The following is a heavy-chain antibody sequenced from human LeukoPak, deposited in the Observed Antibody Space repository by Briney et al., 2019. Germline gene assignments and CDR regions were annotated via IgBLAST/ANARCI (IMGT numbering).Heavy chain of an antibody. CDR2: INPNSGST. V-gene: IGHV1-2*02. Sequence: VSVKVSCKASGYTFTGYYMHWVRRAPGQGLEWMGWINPNSGSTNYAQKFQGRVTMTRDTSISTAYMELSRLRSDDTAVYCCARDRTHGDSSSWYSMVNWFDPWGQGTLVTVSS. J-gene: IGHJ5*02. D-gene: IGHD6-13*01. CDR1: GYTFTGYY. CDR3: ARDRTHGDSSSWYSMVNWFDP.